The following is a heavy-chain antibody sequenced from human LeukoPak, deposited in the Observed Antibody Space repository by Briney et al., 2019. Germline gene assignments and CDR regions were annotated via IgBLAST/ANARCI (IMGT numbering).Heavy chain of an antibody. Sequence: PGGSLRLSCAASGFTFSSYAMHWARQAPGPGLEYVSAISSNGGSTYYANSVKGRFTISRDNSKNKLYLQMGSLRAEDMAVYYCARALYYYYYMDVWGKGTTVTVSS. CDR1: GFTFSSYA. J-gene: IGHJ6*03. V-gene: IGHV3-64*01. CDR3: ARALYYYYYMDV. CDR2: ISSNGGST.